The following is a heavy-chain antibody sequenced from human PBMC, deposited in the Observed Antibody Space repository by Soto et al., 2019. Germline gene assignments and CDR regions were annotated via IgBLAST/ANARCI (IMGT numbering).Heavy chain of an antibody. D-gene: IGHD4-17*01. Sequence: QVQLVESGGGVVQPGRSLRLSCAASGFTFSSYGMHWVRQAPGKGLEWVAVISYDGSNKYYADSVKGRFTISRDNSKNTLYLQMNSLRAEDTAVYYCAKDQGLHYGDYYYYGMDVRGQLTTVTVSS. V-gene: IGHV3-30*18. J-gene: IGHJ6*02. CDR2: ISYDGSNK. CDR3: AKDQGLHYGDYYYYGMDV. CDR1: GFTFSSYG.